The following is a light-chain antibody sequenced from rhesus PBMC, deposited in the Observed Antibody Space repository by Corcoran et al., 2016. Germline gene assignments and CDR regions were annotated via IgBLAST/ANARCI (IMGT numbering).Light chain of an antibody. CDR3: LQYNSSPFT. CDR1: QSISSW. CDR2: TAS. V-gene: IGKV1-22*01. J-gene: IGKJ3*01. Sequence: DIQMTQSPSSLSASVGDTVTITCRASQSISSWLDWYQQKPGKAPKLLIYTASRLQSGVPSRFIGSGSGTDFTLTSNSLEPEDFATYYCLQYNSSPFTFGPGIKLDIK.